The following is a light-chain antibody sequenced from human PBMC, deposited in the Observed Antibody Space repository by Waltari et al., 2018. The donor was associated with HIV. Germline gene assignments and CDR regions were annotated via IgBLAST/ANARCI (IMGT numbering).Light chain of an antibody. V-gene: IGKV2-30*01. Sequence: AVLTPSPLSLPVTLGQPASISCRSTQSLVYSDGNTYLNWFLQRPGQSPRRLIYKVSNRGSGVPERFSGSGSGTDFTLKISRVEAEDVGVYSCMQGSHWPRTFGQGTKVEIK. J-gene: IGKJ1*01. CDR2: KVS. CDR3: MQGSHWPRT. CDR1: QSLVYSDGNTY.